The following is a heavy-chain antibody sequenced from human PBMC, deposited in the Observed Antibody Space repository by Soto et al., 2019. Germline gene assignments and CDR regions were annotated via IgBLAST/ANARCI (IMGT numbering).Heavy chain of an antibody. Sequence: QVQLVQSGAEVTKPGASVKVSCKTSGYNFGSYGITWVRQAPGQGLEWMGWISAYHGRTNYAQNHQGRVTMTRDTSTRTVYMELRNLRSDDSAVYYCARDITVFGPPAADSWGQGTLVTVAS. CDR1: GYNFGSYG. V-gene: IGHV1-18*01. CDR2: ISAYHGRT. J-gene: IGHJ4*02. D-gene: IGHD3-3*01. CDR3: ARDITVFGPPAADS.